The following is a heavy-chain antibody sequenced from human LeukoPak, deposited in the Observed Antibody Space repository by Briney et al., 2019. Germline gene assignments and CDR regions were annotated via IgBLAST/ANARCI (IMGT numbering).Heavy chain of an antibody. CDR1: GGSISSGGYY. D-gene: IGHD4-11*01. CDR3: APPLTTVTTFDY. V-gene: IGHV4-31*03. CDR2: IYYSGST. Sequence: PSQTLSLTCTVSGGSISSGGYYWSWIRQHPGKGLEWIGYIYYSGSTYYNPSLKSRVTISVDTSKNQFSLKLSSVTAADTAVYYCAPPLTTVTTFDYWGQGTLVTVSS. J-gene: IGHJ4*02.